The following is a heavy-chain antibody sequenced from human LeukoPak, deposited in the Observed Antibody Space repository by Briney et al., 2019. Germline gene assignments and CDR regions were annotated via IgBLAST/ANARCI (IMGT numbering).Heavy chain of an antibody. D-gene: IGHD3-22*01. CDR1: GFTFSSYA. CDR3: ANVFRHRDYYDSSGYHWI. Sequence: PGGSLRLSCAASGFTFSSYAMSWVRQAPGKGLEWVSAISGSGGSTYYADSVKGRFTISRDNSKNTLYLQMNSLRAEDTAVYYCANVFRHRDYYDSSGYHWIWGQGTMVTGCS. J-gene: IGHJ3*02. CDR2: ISGSGGST. V-gene: IGHV3-23*01.